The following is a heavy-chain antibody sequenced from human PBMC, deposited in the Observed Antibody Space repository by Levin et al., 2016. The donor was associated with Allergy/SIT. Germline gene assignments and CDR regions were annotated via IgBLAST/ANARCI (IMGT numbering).Heavy chain of an antibody. V-gene: IGHV5-10-1*01. CDR3: ARHEYSSSWYSSMDV. D-gene: IGHD6-13*01. Sequence: WIRQPPGKGLEWMGRIDPSDSYTNYSPSLQGHVTISADKSIRTAYLQWSSLKASDTAMYYCARHEYSSSWYSSMDVWGQGTTVTVSS. J-gene: IGHJ6*02. CDR2: IDPSDSYT.